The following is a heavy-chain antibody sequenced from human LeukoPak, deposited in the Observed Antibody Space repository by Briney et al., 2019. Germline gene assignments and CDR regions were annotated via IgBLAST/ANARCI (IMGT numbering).Heavy chain of an antibody. Sequence: GRSLRLSCTASGFTFGDYAMSWFRQAPGKGLEWVGFIRSKAYGGTTEYAASVKGRFTISRDDSKSIAYLQMNSLKTEDTAVYYCTRDLDYYGSEDFDYWGQGTLVTVSS. V-gene: IGHV3-49*03. CDR3: TRDLDYYGSEDFDY. CDR1: GFTFGDYA. CDR2: IRSKAYGGTT. D-gene: IGHD3-10*01. J-gene: IGHJ4*02.